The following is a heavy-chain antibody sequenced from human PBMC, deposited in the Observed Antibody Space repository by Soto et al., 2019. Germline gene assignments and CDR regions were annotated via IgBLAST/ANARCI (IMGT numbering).Heavy chain of an antibody. V-gene: IGHV3-23*01. D-gene: IGHD2-15*01. CDR1: GFTFSSYA. CDR2: ISGSGGST. Sequence: EVQLLESGGGLVQPGGSLRLSCAASGFTFSSYAMSWVRQAPGKGLEWVSAISGSGGSTYYADSVKGRFTISRDNSKNTLYLQMNSLRAEDTAVYYCAKDRCSGGSCYSFMDVWGKGTTVTVSS. J-gene: IGHJ6*03. CDR3: AKDRCSGGSCYSFMDV.